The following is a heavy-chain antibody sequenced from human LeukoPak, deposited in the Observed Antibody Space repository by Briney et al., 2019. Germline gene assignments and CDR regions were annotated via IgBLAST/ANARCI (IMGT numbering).Heavy chain of an antibody. Sequence: GGSLRLSCAASGFTFSSYWMHWVRQTPGQGLVWVSRINSDGSSTSYADSVKGRVTISRDNAKNTLYLQMSSLRAEDTAVYYCARVAYSYGAFDYWGQGTLVTVSS. CDR3: ARVAYSYGAFDY. D-gene: IGHD5-18*01. V-gene: IGHV3-74*01. J-gene: IGHJ4*02. CDR1: GFTFSSYW. CDR2: INSDGSST.